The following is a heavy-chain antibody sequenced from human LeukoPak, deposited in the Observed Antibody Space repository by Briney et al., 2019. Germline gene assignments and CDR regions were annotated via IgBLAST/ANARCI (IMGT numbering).Heavy chain of an antibody. V-gene: IGHV3-53*01. J-gene: IGHJ4*02. Sequence: PGGSLRLSCAASGFTVSSNYMSWVRQAPGKGLEWVSVIYSGGSTYYADSVKGRFSISRDNSKNTLYLQMNSLRVEDTAVYYCARDKYSYGGYYFDYWGQGTLVTVSS. CDR3: ARDKYSYGGYYFDY. CDR2: IYSGGST. D-gene: IGHD5-18*01. CDR1: GFTVSSNY.